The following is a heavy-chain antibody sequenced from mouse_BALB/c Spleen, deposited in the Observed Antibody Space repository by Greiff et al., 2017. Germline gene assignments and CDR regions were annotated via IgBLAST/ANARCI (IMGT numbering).Heavy chain of an antibody. D-gene: IGHD2-2*01. J-gene: IGHJ3*01. CDR2: INPYNDGT. V-gene: IGHV1-14*01. Sequence: EVQLQQSGPELVKPGASVKMSCKASGYTFTSYVMHWVKQKPGQGLEWIGYINPYNDGTKYNEKFKGKATLTSDKSSSTAYMELSSLTSEDSAVYYCARGGGYGSFAYWGQGTLVTVSA. CDR3: ARGGGYGSFAY. CDR1: GYTFTSYV.